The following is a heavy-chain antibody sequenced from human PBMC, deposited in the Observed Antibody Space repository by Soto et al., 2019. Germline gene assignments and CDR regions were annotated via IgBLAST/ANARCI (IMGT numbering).Heavy chain of an antibody. CDR1: GFTFSSYS. D-gene: IGHD3-9*01. CDR3: ARYCPPGFYDILTGYSCSPFDY. V-gene: IGHV3-48*01. Sequence: GGSLRLSCAASGFTFSSYSMNWVRQAPGKGLEWVSYISSSSSTIYYADSVKGRFTISRDNAKNSLYLQMNSLRAEDTAVYYCARYCPPGFYDILTGYSCSPFDYWGQGTLVTVSS. CDR2: ISSSSSTI. J-gene: IGHJ4*02.